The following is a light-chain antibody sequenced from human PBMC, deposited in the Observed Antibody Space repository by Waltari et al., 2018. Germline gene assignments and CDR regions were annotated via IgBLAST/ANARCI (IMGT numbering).Light chain of an antibody. V-gene: IGLV3-10*01. CDR2: EDR. CDR3: YSTDSSGDFRI. J-gene: IGLJ2*01. CDR1: ALPKKY. Sequence: SYELTQPPSVSVSPGQTARITCSGNALPKKYAYWYQQKSGQAPVLVIYEDRKRPSGIPEGFAVSSSGQIATVTISRAQVEDEADYYCYSTDSSGDFRIFGVGTKLTVL.